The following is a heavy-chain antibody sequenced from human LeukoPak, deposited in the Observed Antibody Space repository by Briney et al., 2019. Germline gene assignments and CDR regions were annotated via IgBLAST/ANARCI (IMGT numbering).Heavy chain of an antibody. D-gene: IGHD5-18*01. CDR1: GYTFTSYG. CDR2: ISAYNGNT. V-gene: IGHV1-18*01. J-gene: IGHJ4*02. CDR3: ARDLTRGYSYAPVDY. Sequence: ASVKVSCKASGYTFTSYGISWVRQAPGQGLEWMGWISAYNGNTNYAQKLQGRVTMTTDTSTGTAYMELRSLRSGDTAVYYCARDLTRGYSYAPVDYWGQGTLVTVSS.